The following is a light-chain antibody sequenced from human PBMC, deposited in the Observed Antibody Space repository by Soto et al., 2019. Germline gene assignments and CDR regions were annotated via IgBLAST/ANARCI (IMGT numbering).Light chain of an antibody. Sequence: EIVLTQSPATLSLSPGERATLSCRASQSVSSYFAWYQQKPGQAPRLLIYDASNRATGIPAGFSGSWSGTDFTLTITSLEPDDFAVDYGQQRRNWPVTFGQETRVAI. J-gene: IGKJ1*01. CDR2: DAS. V-gene: IGKV3-11*01. CDR3: QQRRNWPVT. CDR1: QSVSSY.